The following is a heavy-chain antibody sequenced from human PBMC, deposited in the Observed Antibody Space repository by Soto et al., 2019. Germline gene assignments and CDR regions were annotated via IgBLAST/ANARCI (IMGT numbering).Heavy chain of an antibody. CDR2: ISSSSSYV. D-gene: IGHD6-13*01. Sequence: GGSLRLSCAASGFTFSSYSMNWFRQAPGKGLEWVSSISSSSSYVYYADSVKGRFTISRDNAKNSLYLQMNSLRAEDTAVYYCAREGYSSSWSVSVKYYYYMDVWGKGTTVTVSS. CDR3: AREGYSSSWSVSVKYYYYMDV. CDR1: GFTFSSYS. V-gene: IGHV3-21*01. J-gene: IGHJ6*03.